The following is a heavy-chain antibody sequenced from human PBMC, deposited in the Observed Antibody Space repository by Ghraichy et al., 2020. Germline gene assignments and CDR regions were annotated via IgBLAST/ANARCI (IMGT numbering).Heavy chain of an antibody. CDR2: IEKDGSAK. J-gene: IGHJ4*02. V-gene: IGHV3-7*01. Sequence: GGSLRLSCAASGFIFNNYWMGWVRQAPGKGLEWVATIEKDGSAKYYADSVKGRFSISRDNAKNAVYLHMESLRAEDTAVYFCAKKVSAAAGVPGHWGQGTLVTVSS. CDR3: AKKVSAAAGVPGH. CDR1: GFIFNNYW. D-gene: IGHD2-15*01.